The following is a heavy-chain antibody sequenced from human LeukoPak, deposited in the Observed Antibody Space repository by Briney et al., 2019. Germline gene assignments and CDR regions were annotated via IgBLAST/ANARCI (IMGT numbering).Heavy chain of an antibody. CDR1: LDSISSYY. D-gene: IGHD2-8*02. V-gene: IGHV4-59*01. CDR3: VRSGRYWNYYGMDV. CDR2: IYYSGST. J-gene: IGHJ6*02. Sequence: PSETLSLTCTLSLDSISSYYSSWIRQPPPKRLEWIGYIYYSGSTNYNSSLKSRVSISVDTSKNQFSLNLSSVTAADTAVYYCVRSGRYWNYYGMDVWGQGTTVTVSS.